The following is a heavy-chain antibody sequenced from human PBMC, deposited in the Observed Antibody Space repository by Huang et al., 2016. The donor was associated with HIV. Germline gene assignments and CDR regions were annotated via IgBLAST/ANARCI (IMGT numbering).Heavy chain of an antibody. J-gene: IGHJ4*02. CDR1: GFSLDSSN. CDR3: ARDRGQQLSPFDS. Sequence: EVQLVESGGGLVKPGGSLRLSCAASGFSLDSSNMYWVRQTPGKGLRCVSSISPSSSFIDYADSVKGRFSISRDNAKNSLYLQMNNLRGEDTAVYYCARDRGQQLSPFDSWGQGTLVTVSS. V-gene: IGHV3-21*01. D-gene: IGHD6-13*01. CDR2: ISPSSSFI.